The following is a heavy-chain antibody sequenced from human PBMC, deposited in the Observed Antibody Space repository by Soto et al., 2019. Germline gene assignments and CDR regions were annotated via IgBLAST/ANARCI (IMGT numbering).Heavy chain of an antibody. CDR3: ARDRGPSSGYYPYWFDP. V-gene: IGHV1-69*12. D-gene: IGHD3-22*01. Sequence: QVQLVQSGAEVKKPGSSVKVSCKASGGTFSSYAITWVRQAPGQGLEWMGGIIPIFGTANYAQKFQGRVTITADEPTSTVYMELSSLRSEDTAVYYCARDRGPSSGYYPYWFDPWGQGTLVTVSS. J-gene: IGHJ5*02. CDR2: IIPIFGTA. CDR1: GGTFSSYA.